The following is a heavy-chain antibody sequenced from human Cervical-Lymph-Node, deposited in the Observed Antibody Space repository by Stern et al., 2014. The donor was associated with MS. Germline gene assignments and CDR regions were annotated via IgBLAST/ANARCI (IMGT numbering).Heavy chain of an antibody. D-gene: IGHD1-26*01. CDR2: VHYAGAP. CDR1: GGSIHTDY. J-gene: IGHJ4*02. V-gene: IGHV4-59*12. CDR3: AKGVGWTPDS. Sequence: VPLLDSGPGLVKPSGTLSLTCTVSGGSIHTDYWTCVRLPTGQRLEWIGYVHYAGAPNYNPSRKRRVTISQNPSKNQFSLRRTSVTAADTAVYYCAKGVGWTPDSWGQGTLVTVSS.